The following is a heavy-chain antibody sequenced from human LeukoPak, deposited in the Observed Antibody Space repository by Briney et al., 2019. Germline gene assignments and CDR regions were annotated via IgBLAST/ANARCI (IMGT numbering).Heavy chain of an antibody. Sequence: SETLSLTCTVSGGSIISYYWSWIRQPAGKGLEWIGRIYTSGSTNYNPSLKSRVTISVDKSKNQFSLKLSSMTAADTAVYYCARLVADLSYMDVWGKGTTVTVSS. CDR3: ARLVADLSYMDV. J-gene: IGHJ6*03. D-gene: IGHD5-12*01. CDR2: IYTSGST. V-gene: IGHV4-4*07. CDR1: GGSIISYY.